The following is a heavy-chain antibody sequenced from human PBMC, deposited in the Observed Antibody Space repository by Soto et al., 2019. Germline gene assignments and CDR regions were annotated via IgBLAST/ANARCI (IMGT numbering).Heavy chain of an antibody. J-gene: IGHJ3*02. Sequence: GGSLRLSCAASGFTFSSYAMSWVRQAPGKGLEWVSAISGSGGSTYYADSVRGRFTISRDNSKNTLYLQMNSLRAEDTAVYYCAKDGYYDFWSGYYDGAFDIWGQGTMVTVSS. CDR2: ISGSGGST. CDR3: AKDGYYDFWSGYYDGAFDI. V-gene: IGHV3-23*01. CDR1: GFTFSSYA. D-gene: IGHD3-3*01.